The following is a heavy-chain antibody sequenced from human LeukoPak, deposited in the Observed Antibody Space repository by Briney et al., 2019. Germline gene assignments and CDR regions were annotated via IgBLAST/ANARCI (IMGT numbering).Heavy chain of an antibody. CDR2: VSGSGAT. CDR3: AKGGGSSCYSPSDY. Sequence: GGSLRLSCAASGFTFISYGMSWVRQAPGKGLEWVSAVSGSGATYYADSVKGRFTISRDNPKNTLYLQMNSLRAEDTAVYYCAKGGGSSCYSPSDYWGQGTLVTVSS. D-gene: IGHD2-15*01. CDR1: GFTFISYG. V-gene: IGHV3-23*01. J-gene: IGHJ4*02.